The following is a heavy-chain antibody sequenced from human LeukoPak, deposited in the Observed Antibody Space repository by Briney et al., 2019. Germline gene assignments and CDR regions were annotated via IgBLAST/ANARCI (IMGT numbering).Heavy chain of an antibody. CDR1: GSTFSSYA. Sequence: GGSLRLSCSASGSTFSSYAMHWVRQAPGKGLEHVSGISSNGGHTYCADSVKGRFTISRDNSKNTLYLQMSSLRAEDTAVYYCVKEYCSSGSCSFYFDYWGQGTLVTVSS. J-gene: IGHJ4*02. D-gene: IGHD2-15*01. V-gene: IGHV3-64D*06. CDR2: ISSNGGHT. CDR3: VKEYCSSGSCSFYFDY.